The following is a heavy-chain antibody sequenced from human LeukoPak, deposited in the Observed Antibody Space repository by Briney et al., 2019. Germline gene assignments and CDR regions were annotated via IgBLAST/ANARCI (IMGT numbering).Heavy chain of an antibody. CDR2: ISGGSSFT. Sequence: GGSLRLSCAASGFTFSSYSMNWVRQAPGKGLEWVSYISGGSSFTYYVDSVKGRFTISRDNAKNTLYLQMNSLRAEDTAVYYCAKGRRAPLVGTITKSWIDYWGQGTLVTVSS. CDR3: AKGRRAPLVGTITKSWIDY. CDR1: GFTFSSYS. D-gene: IGHD1-7*01. J-gene: IGHJ4*02. V-gene: IGHV3-21*04.